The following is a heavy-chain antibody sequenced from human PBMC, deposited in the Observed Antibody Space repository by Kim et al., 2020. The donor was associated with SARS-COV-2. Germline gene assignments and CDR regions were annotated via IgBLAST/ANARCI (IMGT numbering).Heavy chain of an antibody. CDR3: ASIAAAETLYYYYGMDV. CDR2: ISSSSSTI. V-gene: IGHV3-48*04. Sequence: GGSLRLSCAASGFTFSSYSMNWVRQAPGKGLEWVSYISSSSSTIYYADSVKDRFTISRDNAKNSLYLQMNSLRAEDTAVYYCASIAAAETLYYYYGMDVWGQGTTVTVSS. D-gene: IGHD6-13*01. J-gene: IGHJ6*02. CDR1: GFTFSSYS.